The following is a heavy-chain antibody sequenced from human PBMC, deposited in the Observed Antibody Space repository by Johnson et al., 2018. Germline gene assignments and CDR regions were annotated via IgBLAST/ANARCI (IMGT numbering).Heavy chain of an antibody. CDR3: ANASWSGLRDHVFGV. D-gene: IGHD3-3*01. CDR2: VAYAGGNK. V-gene: IGHV3-30-3*01. J-gene: IGHJ3*01. CDR1: GFTFSTYA. Sequence: QVQLQESGGGVVQPGRSLRLSCAASGFTFSTYAMHWVRPAPGKGLVWVGVVAYAGGNKYLADSVKGGLPISRANSKNTMFLQMTSLRTEDTAVYSCANASWSGLRDHVFGVWGQGTMVTVSS.